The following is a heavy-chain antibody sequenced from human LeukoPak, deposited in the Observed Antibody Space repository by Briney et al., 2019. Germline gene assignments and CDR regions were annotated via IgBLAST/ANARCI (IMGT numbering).Heavy chain of an antibody. CDR3: VRVDGRYYYFYGMDV. D-gene: IGHD1-26*01. Sequence: PGGSLRLSCAASGFTFSSYSMNWVRQAPGKGLEWVSSISSSSSYIYYADSVKGRFAISRDNAKNSLYLQMNSLRAEDTAVYYCVRVDGRYYYFYGMDVWGQGTTVTVSS. CDR2: ISSSSSYI. CDR1: GFTFSSYS. V-gene: IGHV3-21*01. J-gene: IGHJ6*02.